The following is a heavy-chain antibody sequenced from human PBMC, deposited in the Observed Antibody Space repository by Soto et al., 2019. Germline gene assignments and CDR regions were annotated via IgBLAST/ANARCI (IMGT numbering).Heavy chain of an antibody. CDR3: TTMFFGVVIPSRLEDY. D-gene: IGHD3-3*01. Sequence: EVQLVESGGGLVKPGGSLRLSCAASGFTFSNAWMNWVRQAPGKGLEWVGRIKSKTDGGTTDYAAPVKGRFTISRDDSKNALYLQIDSLKTEDTAVYYCTTMFFGVVIPSRLEDYWGQGTLVPVSS. CDR1: GFTFSNAW. V-gene: IGHV3-15*07. J-gene: IGHJ4*02. CDR2: IKSKTDGGTT.